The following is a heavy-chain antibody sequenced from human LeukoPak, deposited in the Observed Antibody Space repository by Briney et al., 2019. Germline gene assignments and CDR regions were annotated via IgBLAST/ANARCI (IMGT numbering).Heavy chain of an antibody. J-gene: IGHJ4*02. CDR3: VKDYVFWSGYYSPTRGYFDY. D-gene: IGHD3-3*01. Sequence: PGGSLRLSCAASGFTFSSYGMHWVRQAPGKGLEWVSFIRYDGSNKYYADSVKGRFTISRDNSKNTLYLQMNSLRAEDTAVYYCVKDYVFWSGYYSPTRGYFDYWGQGTLVTVSS. CDR2: IRYDGSNK. V-gene: IGHV3-30*02. CDR1: GFTFSSYG.